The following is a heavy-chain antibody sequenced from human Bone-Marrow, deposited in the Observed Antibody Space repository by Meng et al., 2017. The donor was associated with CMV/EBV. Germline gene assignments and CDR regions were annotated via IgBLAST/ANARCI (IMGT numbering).Heavy chain of an antibody. CDR1: GFTFNTYS. V-gene: IGHV3-48*04. Sequence: GGSLRLSCAASGFTFNTYSMTWVRQAPGKGLEWVSYISSSGTTIHYADSVKGRFTISRDNAKNSLYLQMNSLRAEDTAVYYCARDVFGLQSPFDYWGQGTLVTVSS. D-gene: IGHD5-24*01. J-gene: IGHJ4*02. CDR2: ISSSGTTI. CDR3: ARDVFGLQSPFDY.